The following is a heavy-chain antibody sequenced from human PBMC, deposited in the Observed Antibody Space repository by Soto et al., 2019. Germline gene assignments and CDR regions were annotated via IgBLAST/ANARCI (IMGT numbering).Heavy chain of an antibody. J-gene: IGHJ4*02. V-gene: IGHV3-23*01. CDR1: GFTFSSYA. CDR3: AKDPLLEWSNSNFFDY. D-gene: IGHD3-3*01. Sequence: GGSLRLSCAASGFTFSSYAMSWVRQAPGKGLEWVSAISGSGGSTYYADSVKGRFTISGDNSKNTLYLQMNSLRAEDTAVYYCAKDPLLEWSNSNFFDYWGQGTLVTVSS. CDR2: ISGSGGST.